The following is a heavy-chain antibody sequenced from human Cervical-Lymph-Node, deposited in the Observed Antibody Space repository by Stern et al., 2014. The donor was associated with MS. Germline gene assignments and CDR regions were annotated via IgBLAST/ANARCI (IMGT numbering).Heavy chain of an antibody. J-gene: IGHJ4*02. CDR3: ARGRHTAMVTSGRYFDL. CDR2: VSNSGTT. Sequence: QVQLQESGPGRVQPSETLSLTCSVSGASITNFYWSWIRQTPGKGLQWIGHVSNSGTTYYDSSLESRVTMSMDASKQQFSLSLTAVTAVDTAVYFCARGRHTAMVTSGRYFDLWGQGTLVTVSS. V-gene: IGHV4-4*07. D-gene: IGHD5-18*01. CDR1: GASITNFY.